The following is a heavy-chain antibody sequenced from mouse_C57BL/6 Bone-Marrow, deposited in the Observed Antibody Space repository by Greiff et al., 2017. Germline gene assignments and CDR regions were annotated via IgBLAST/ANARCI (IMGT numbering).Heavy chain of an antibody. CDR1: GFNIKDDY. J-gene: IGHJ4*01. V-gene: IGHV14-4*01. CDR3: TTVSGGKAMDY. Sequence: VQLQQSGAELVRPGASVKLSCTASGFNIKDDYMHWVKQRPEQGLEWIGWIDPENGDTEYASKFQGKATITADTSSNTAYLQLSSLTSEDTAVDYCTTVSGGKAMDYWGQGTSVTVSS. D-gene: IGHD1-1*01. CDR2: IDPENGDT.